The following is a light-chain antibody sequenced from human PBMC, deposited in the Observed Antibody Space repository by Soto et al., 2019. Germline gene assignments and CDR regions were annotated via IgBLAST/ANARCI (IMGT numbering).Light chain of an antibody. V-gene: IGKV3-20*01. CDR1: QSVSNSY. CDR2: GAS. CDR3: QQYHTSPVT. Sequence: ETVLTQSPATLSLSPGERATLSFRASQSVSNSYLAWYQQKPGQAPRLLIYGASGRATGIPDRFSGSGSGTDFTLTISRLEPEDFAVYYCQQYHTSPVTFGQGTKVDI. J-gene: IGKJ1*01.